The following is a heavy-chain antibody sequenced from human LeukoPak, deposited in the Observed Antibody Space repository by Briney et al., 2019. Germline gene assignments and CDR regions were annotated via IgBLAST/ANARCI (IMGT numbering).Heavy chain of an antibody. V-gene: IGHV4-59*01. CDR2: IYYSGST. Sequence: SETLSLTCTVSGGSISSYYWSWIRQPPGKGLEWIGYIYYSGSTNYNPSLKSRVTISVDTSKNQFSLKLSSVTAADTAVYYCARDGRRSRSSWFGPWGQGILVIVSS. J-gene: IGHJ5*02. CDR1: GGSISSYY. CDR3: ARDGRRSRSSWFGP. D-gene: IGHD1-26*01.